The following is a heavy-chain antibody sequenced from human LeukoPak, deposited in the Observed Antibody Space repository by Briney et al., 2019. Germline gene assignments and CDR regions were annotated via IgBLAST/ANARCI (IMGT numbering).Heavy chain of an antibody. Sequence: GGSLRLSCEASGFPFSSYAMSWVRQAPGKGLEWVSVISGSGDSTYYADSVEGRCTSSRDNSKDALYLQMNSLRAEDTAVYYCAKGRINIVVVTAYDYWGQGTLVTVSS. D-gene: IGHD2-21*02. CDR3: AKGRINIVVVTAYDY. V-gene: IGHV3-23*01. CDR2: ISGSGDST. CDR1: GFPFSSYA. J-gene: IGHJ4*02.